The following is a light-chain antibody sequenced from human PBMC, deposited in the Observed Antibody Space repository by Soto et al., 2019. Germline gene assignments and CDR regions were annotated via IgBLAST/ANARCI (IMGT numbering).Light chain of an antibody. CDR2: DAS. CDR3: QKCKSAPYI. J-gene: IGKJ2*01. Sequence: DIQMTQSPSSLSASVGDRVTITCRASQGISTSLAWYQQKPGKVPKLLIYDASTLQSGVPSRFSGSGSGTDFTLTISSLQPEDVATYYCQKCKSAPYIFGQGTKLEIK. V-gene: IGKV1-27*01. CDR1: QGISTS.